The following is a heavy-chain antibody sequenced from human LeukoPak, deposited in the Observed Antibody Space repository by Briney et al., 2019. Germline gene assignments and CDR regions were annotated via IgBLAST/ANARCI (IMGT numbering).Heavy chain of an antibody. CDR3: ARMPLARGVRNFYFYYYVDV. V-gene: IGHV4-4*07. D-gene: IGHD3-10*01. J-gene: IGHJ6*03. CDR2: IHTSGTT. Sequence: SETLSLTCTVSGASIDGYYWSWIRQPAGQSPEWIGRIHTSGTTNYNPAFKSRVIMSVDTSDKQFSLNVSSVTAADTAVYYCARMPLARGVRNFYFYYYVDVWGRGTTVTVSS. CDR1: GASIDGYY.